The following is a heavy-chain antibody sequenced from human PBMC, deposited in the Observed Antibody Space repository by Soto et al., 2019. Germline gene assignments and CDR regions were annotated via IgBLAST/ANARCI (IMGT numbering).Heavy chain of an antibody. D-gene: IGHD3-10*01. CDR2: IWYDGSNK. J-gene: IGHJ4*02. V-gene: IGHV3-33*01. CDR1: GFTFSSYG. Sequence: SLRLSCAASGFTFSSYGMHWVRQAPGKGLEWVAVIWYDGSNKYYADSVKGRFTISRDNSKNTLYLQMNSLRAEDTAVYYCARGRRYGSGSSEYYFDYWGQGTLVTVSS. CDR3: ARGRRYGSGSSEYYFDY.